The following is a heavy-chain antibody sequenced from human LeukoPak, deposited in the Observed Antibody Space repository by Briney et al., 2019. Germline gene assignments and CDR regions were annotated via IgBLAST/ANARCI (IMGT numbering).Heavy chain of an antibody. V-gene: IGHV1-46*01. D-gene: IGHD6-6*01. J-gene: IGHJ4*02. CDR3: ARTVAARPYFDY. CDR2: INPSGGST. CDR1: GYTFTSYY. Sequence: ASVKVSCKASGYTFTSYYMHWVRQAPGQGLEWMGIINPSGGSTSYAQKFQGRVTMTRDTSTSTVYMVLSSLRSEDTAVYYCARTVAARPYFDYWGQGTLVTVSS.